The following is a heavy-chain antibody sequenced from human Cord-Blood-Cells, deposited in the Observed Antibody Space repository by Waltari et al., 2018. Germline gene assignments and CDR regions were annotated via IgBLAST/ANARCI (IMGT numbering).Heavy chain of an antibody. V-gene: IGHV4-34*01. Sequence: QVQLQQWGAGLLKPSETLSLTCAVYGGSFSGYYWRWISQPPGKGLEWIGEINHSGSTNYNPSLKSRVTISVDTSKNQFSLKLSSVTAADTAVYYCARSSSSDAFDIWGQGTMVTVSS. J-gene: IGHJ3*02. D-gene: IGHD6-13*01. CDR3: ARSSSSDAFDI. CDR2: INHSGST. CDR1: GGSFSGYY.